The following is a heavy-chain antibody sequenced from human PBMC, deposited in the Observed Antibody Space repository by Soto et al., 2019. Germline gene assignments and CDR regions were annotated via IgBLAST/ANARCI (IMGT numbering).Heavy chain of an antibody. D-gene: IGHD3-22*01. J-gene: IGHJ6*02. V-gene: IGHV5-51*01. CDR1: GYSFTIYW. CDR3: ARQFXYDSSGYPPYYYYGMDV. CDR2: IYPGDSDT. Sequence: PGESLKISCKGSGYSFTIYWIGWVRQMPGKGLEWMGIIYPGDSDTRYSPSFQGQVTISADKSISTAYLQWSSLKASDTAMYYCARQFXYDSSGYPPYYYYGMDVWGQGTTVTVSS.